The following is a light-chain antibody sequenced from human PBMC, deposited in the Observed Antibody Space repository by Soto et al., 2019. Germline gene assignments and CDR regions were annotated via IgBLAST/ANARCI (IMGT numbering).Light chain of an antibody. Sequence: DIQITQSPSSLSASVVDTVTITCRASQSIGKHLNWYQQKPGKAPKFLIYSVSSLQSGVPSRFSGSGSGTDFTLTINSLQPEDFATYYCQQGYSSAITFGQGTRLEIK. CDR3: QQGYSSAIT. CDR1: QSIGKH. J-gene: IGKJ5*01. CDR2: SVS. V-gene: IGKV1-39*01.